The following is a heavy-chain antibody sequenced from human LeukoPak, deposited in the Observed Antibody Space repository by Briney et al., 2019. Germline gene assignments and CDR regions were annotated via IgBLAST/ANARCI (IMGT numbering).Heavy chain of an antibody. V-gene: IGHV4-39*07. J-gene: IGHJ3*02. CDR1: GDSISSSSYY. CDR2: IYYVGST. Sequence: SETLSLTCTVSGDSISSSSYYWGWIRQPPGKGLEWIGSIYYVGSTYYNPSLKSRVTLSVDTSKNQFSLKLSSVTAADTAVYYCARRSNQWLAAKAFDIWGQGTMVTVSS. D-gene: IGHD6-19*01. CDR3: ARRSNQWLAAKAFDI.